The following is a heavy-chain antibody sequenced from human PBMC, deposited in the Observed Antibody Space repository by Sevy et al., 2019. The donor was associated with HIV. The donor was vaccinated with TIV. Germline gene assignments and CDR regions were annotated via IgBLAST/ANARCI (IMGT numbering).Heavy chain of an antibody. CDR2: INQEGSEK. CDR3: AREQITESKHDYFDS. Sequence: GGSLRLSCAASGFTFSNYWMSWVRQAPGKGLECVANINQEGSEKYYVDSVKGRFIVSRDNAKNSLYLQMNSLRAEDSAVYYCAREQITESKHDYFDSWGQGTLVTVSS. J-gene: IGHJ4*02. CDR1: GFTFSNYW. D-gene: IGHD1-20*01. V-gene: IGHV3-7*01.